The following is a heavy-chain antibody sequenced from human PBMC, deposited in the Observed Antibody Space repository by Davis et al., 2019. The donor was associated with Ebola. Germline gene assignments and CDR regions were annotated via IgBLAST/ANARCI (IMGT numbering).Heavy chain of an antibody. Sequence: ASVKVSCKASGYTFTSYGISWVRQAPGQGLEWMGWISAYNGNTNYAQKLQGRVTMTTDTSTSTAYMELSSLRSEDTAVYYCARASGSSGYYYVFGYWGQGTLVTVSS. V-gene: IGHV1-18*01. D-gene: IGHD3-22*01. CDR1: GYTFTSYG. J-gene: IGHJ4*02. CDR2: ISAYNGNT. CDR3: ARASGSSGYYYVFGY.